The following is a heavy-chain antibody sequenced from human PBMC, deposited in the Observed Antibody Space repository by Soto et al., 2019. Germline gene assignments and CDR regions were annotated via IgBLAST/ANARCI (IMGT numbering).Heavy chain of an antibody. CDR2: ISGYNGNT. J-gene: IGHJ6*02. Sequence: QVQLVQSGAEVKKPGASVTVSCKTSGYTFSNYGINWVRQAPGQGLEWMGWISGYNGNTNYAQTVQGRGAMTTDTSTGTVYMGLRSLKSDDTAICYCSRFIMVGGWFDPNYYHGMDFWGQGTRVTVSS. CDR1: GYTFSNYG. D-gene: IGHD6-19*01. CDR3: SRFIMVGGWFDPNYYHGMDF. V-gene: IGHV1-18*01.